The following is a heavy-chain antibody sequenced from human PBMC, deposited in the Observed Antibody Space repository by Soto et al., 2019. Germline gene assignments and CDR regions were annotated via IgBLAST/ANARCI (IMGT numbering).Heavy chain of an antibody. CDR2: IYYSGST. D-gene: IGHD5-12*01. Sequence: SETLSLTCTVSGGSVSSGSYYWSWIRQPPGKGLEWIGYIYYSGSTNYNPSLKSRVTISIDTSKNQFSLKLSSVTAADTAVYYCARDGSGDGYNLYYFDYWGQGTLVTVSS. V-gene: IGHV4-61*01. CDR1: GGSVSSGSYY. J-gene: IGHJ4*02. CDR3: ARDGSGDGYNLYYFDY.